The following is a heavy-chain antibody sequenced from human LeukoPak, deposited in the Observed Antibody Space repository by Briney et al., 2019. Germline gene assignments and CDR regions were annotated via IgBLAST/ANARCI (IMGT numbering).Heavy chain of an antibody. CDR2: ILYSGST. J-gene: IGHJ5*02. CDR3: ARLLVAAPNWFDP. Sequence: PSETLSLTRAVYGASFSASYWTWIRQSPGKGLEWIGEILYSGSTNYNPSLKSRVTISVDTSKNQFSLNLSSVTAADTAVYYCARLLVAAPNWFDPWGQGTLVTVSS. CDR1: GASFSASY. D-gene: IGHD2-15*01. V-gene: IGHV4-34*12.